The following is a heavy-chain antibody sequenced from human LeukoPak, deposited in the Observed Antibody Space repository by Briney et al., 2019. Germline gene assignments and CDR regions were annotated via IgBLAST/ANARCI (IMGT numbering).Heavy chain of an antibody. J-gene: IGHJ5*02. Sequence: PSQTLSLTCTVSGGSISSGDYYWSWIRQPPGKGLEWIGYIYYSGSTNYNPSLKSRVTISVDTSKNQFSLKLSSVTAADTAVYYCASRKGYCSGGSCYSWFDPWGQGTLVTVSS. CDR1: GGSISSGDYY. CDR3: ASRKGYCSGGSCYSWFDP. D-gene: IGHD2-15*01. V-gene: IGHV4-61*08. CDR2: IYYSGST.